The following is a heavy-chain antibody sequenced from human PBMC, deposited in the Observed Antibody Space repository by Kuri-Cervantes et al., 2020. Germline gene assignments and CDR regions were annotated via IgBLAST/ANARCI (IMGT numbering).Heavy chain of an antibody. CDR1: GGSITTTSYY. Sequence: SETLSLTCTVSGGSITTTSYYWSWIRQPPGKGLEWIGEINHSGGTNYNPSLKSRVTISVDTSKNQFSLKLSSVTAADTAVYYCARGLVRLRPLRYFDYWGQGTLVTVSS. D-gene: IGHD6-25*01. CDR3: ARGLVRLRPLRYFDY. CDR2: INHSGGT. V-gene: IGHV4-39*07. J-gene: IGHJ4*02.